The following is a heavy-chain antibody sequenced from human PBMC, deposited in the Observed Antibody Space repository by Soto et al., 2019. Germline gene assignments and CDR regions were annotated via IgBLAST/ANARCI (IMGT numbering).Heavy chain of an antibody. Sequence: HPGGSLRLSCAASGFTFSSYAMSWFRQAPGKGLEWVSAISGSGGSTYYADSVKGRFTISRDNSKNTLYLQMNSLRAEDTAVYYCAKDLGYVFWCCYFGHTRLYVSAQRTSVTVSS. V-gene: IGHV3-23*01. J-gene: IGHJ6*02. D-gene: IGHD3-3*01. CDR2: ISGSGGST. CDR1: GFTFSSYA. CDR3: AKDLGYVFWCCYFGHTRLYV.